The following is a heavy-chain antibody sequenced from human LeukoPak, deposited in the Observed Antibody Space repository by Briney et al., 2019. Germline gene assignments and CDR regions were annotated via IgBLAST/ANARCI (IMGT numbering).Heavy chain of an antibody. CDR3: AGVTAMVNSYYYYYYMDV. CDR1: GGSISSYY. J-gene: IGHJ6*03. Sequence: SETLSLTCTVSGGSISSYYWSWIRQPAGKGLEWIGRIYTSGSTNYNPSLKSRVTMSVDTSKNQFSLKLSSVTAADTAVYYCAGVTAMVNSYYYYYYMDVWGKGTTVTVSS. V-gene: IGHV4-4*07. D-gene: IGHD5-18*01. CDR2: IYTSGST.